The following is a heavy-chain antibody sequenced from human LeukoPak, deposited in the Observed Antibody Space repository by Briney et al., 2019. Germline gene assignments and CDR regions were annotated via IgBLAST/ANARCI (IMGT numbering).Heavy chain of an antibody. D-gene: IGHD3-22*01. CDR2: INHSGST. CDR1: GGSFSGYY. V-gene: IGHV4-34*01. J-gene: IGHJ6*03. Sequence: SETLSLTCAVYGGSFSGYYWSWIRQPPGKGLEWIGEINHSGSTNYNPSLKSRVTISVDMSKNQFSLKLCSVTAADTAVYYCARDVAYYYDSSGYYRYYYYMDVWGKGTTVTVSS. CDR3: ARDVAYYYDSSGYYRYYYYMDV.